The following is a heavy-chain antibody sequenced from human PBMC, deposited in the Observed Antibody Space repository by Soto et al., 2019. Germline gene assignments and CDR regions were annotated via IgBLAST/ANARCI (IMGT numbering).Heavy chain of an antibody. CDR2: ISHDGTNK. V-gene: IGHV3-30*18. CDR1: GFTFSKYG. J-gene: IGHJ4*02. CDR3: AKDQPQRYYDILTEATFFDY. D-gene: IGHD3-9*01. Sequence: QVQLVESGGGVVQPGRSLRLSCAASGFTFSKYGMHWVRQAPGRGLEWVAVISHDGTNKYYGDSVKGRFTISRDNSKNTLYLQMNSLRAEDTAVYYCAKDQPQRYYDILTEATFFDYWGQGTLVTVSS.